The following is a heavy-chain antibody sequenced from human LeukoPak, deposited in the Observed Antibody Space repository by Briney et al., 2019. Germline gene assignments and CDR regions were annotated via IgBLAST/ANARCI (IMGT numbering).Heavy chain of an antibody. D-gene: IGHD4-23*01. Sequence: GGSLRLSCAASGFTFSDNYMTCIRRAPGKGLEWLSYISGSGNLQSYADSVKGRFTISRDNAKKSLDLQMTSLRAEDTAVYYCARDHDGGNSRFFDYWGQGTLVTASA. CDR1: GFTFSDNY. J-gene: IGHJ4*02. CDR3: ARDHDGGNSRFFDY. V-gene: IGHV3-11*01. CDR2: ISGSGNLQ.